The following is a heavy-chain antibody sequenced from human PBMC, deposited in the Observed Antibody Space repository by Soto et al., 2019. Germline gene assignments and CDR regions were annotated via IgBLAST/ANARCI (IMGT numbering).Heavy chain of an antibody. D-gene: IGHD3-10*01. CDR3: AKDRHYPRDYFHY. V-gene: IGHV3-23*01. CDR2: ISGSGGST. J-gene: IGHJ4*02. Sequence: PGGSLRLSCAASGFTFSSYAMSWVRQAPGKGLEWVSSISGSGGSTYYADSVKGRFTISRDISKNTLVLQMNSLRAEDMATYYCAKDRHYPRDYFHYWGQGTLVTVSS. CDR1: GFTFSSYA.